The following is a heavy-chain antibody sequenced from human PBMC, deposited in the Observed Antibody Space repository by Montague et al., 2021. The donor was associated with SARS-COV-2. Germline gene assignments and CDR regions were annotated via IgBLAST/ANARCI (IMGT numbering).Heavy chain of an antibody. Sequence: SETLSLTRSVSGVSVSSNNYYWTWIRRPPGKGLEWIGYIYFNGNTTLXPSLEGRVTTSIDTSKNHFSLRLTSVTPADTAVYYCAREVVGVKTNWLDTWGQGTLVTVSS. CDR3: AREVVGVKTNWLDT. D-gene: IGHD3-16*01. V-gene: IGHV4-61*03. J-gene: IGHJ5*02. CDR2: IYFNGNT. CDR1: GVSVSSNNYY.